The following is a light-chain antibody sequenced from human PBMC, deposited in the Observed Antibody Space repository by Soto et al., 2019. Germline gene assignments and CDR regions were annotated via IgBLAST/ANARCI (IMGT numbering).Light chain of an antibody. CDR3: QQSNSFPLT. J-gene: IGKJ4*01. CDR1: QGISSR. Sequence: DIQMTQSPSSVSASVGDRVTITCRASQGISSRLAWYQQKPGKALNLLIYAASSLQSGVPSRFSGSGSETDFTLTIGSPLPEDFATYYCQQSNSFPLTFGGGTKVEIK. CDR2: AAS. V-gene: IGKV1-12*01.